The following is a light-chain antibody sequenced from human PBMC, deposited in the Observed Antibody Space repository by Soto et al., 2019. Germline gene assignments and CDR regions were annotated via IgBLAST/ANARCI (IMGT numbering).Light chain of an antibody. CDR1: QSVSDND. V-gene: IGKV3-20*01. CDR2: GAS. J-gene: IGKJ2*01. CDR3: HQYGGAPHT. Sequence: ENVLTQSPGTLSLSPGERATLSCRASQSVSDNDVDWYQQKPGQAPRLIIYGASTRATGIPDRFSGSGSGTDFTLTISRLEPEDFAVYYCHQYGGAPHTFGQGSKLEIK.